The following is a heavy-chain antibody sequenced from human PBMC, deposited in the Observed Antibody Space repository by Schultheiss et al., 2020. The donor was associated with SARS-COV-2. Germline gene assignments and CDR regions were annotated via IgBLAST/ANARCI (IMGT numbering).Heavy chain of an antibody. CDR3: ARVVTMVRGAYAFDI. D-gene: IGHD3-10*01. J-gene: IGHJ3*02. Sequence: ASVKVSCKASGYTFTGYYMHWVRQAPGQGLEWMGWINPNSGGTNYAQKFQGRVTITADESTSTAYMELSSLRSEDTAVYYCARVVTMVRGAYAFDIWGQGTMVTVSS. CDR1: GYTFTGYY. V-gene: IGHV1-2*02. CDR2: INPNSGGT.